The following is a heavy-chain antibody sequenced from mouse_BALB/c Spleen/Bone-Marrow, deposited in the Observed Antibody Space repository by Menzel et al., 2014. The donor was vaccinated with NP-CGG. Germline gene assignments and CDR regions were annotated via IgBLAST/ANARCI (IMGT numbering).Heavy chain of an antibody. J-gene: IGHJ4*01. CDR3: ARWELRLAMDY. V-gene: IGHV14-3*02. CDR2: IDPADGST. D-gene: IGHD2-12*01. Sequence: VQLQQPGAELVKPGASVKLSCTASGFNIKDTYMHWVKQRPEQGLEWIGRIDPADGSTKYDPKFQGKATITADTSSNTAYLQLSSLTSEDTAVYFCARWELRLAMDYWGQGTSVTVSS. CDR1: GFNIKDTY.